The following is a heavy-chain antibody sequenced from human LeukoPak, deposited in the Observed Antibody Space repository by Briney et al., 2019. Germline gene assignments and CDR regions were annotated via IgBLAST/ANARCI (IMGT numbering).Heavy chain of an antibody. CDR1: GFTFSNYA. D-gene: IGHD3-22*01. J-gene: IGHJ4*02. CDR2: ISGSGGKT. Sequence: SGGSLRLSCAASGFTFSNYAMSWVRQAPGKGLEWLSAISGSGGKTYYADSVKGRFTISRDNSKNTLYLQKNSLRAEDTAVYYCAKERDSRGYFDYWGQGTLVTVAS. V-gene: IGHV3-23*01. CDR3: AKERDSRGYFDY.